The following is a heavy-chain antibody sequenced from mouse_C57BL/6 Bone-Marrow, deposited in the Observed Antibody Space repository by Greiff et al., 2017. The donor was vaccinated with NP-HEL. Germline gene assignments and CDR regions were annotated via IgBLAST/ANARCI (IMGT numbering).Heavy chain of an antibody. CDR1: GYTFTDYY. J-gene: IGHJ2*01. V-gene: IGHV1-19*01. Sequence: VHVKQSGPVLVKPGASVKMSCKASGYTFTDYYMNWVKQSHGKSLEWIGVINPYNGGTSYNQKFKGKATLTVDKSSSTAYMELNSLTSEDSAVYYCARIYYGYDYWGQGTTLTVSS. CDR2: INPYNGGT. CDR3: ARIYYGYDY. D-gene: IGHD2-2*01.